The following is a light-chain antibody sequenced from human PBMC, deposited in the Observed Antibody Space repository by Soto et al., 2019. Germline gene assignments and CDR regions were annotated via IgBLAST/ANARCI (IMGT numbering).Light chain of an antibody. CDR2: DAS. Sequence: DIQMTQSPSTLSASVRDRVTITCRASQSISSWLAWYQQKPGKAPKVLIYDASSLESGVPSRFSGSGSGTEFTLTISSLQPDDFATYYCQQYNSYAYTFGQGTKLEIK. J-gene: IGKJ2*01. CDR3: QQYNSYAYT. CDR1: QSISSW. V-gene: IGKV1-5*01.